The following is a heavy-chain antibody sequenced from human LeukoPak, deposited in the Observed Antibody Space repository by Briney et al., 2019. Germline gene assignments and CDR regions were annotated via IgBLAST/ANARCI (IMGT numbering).Heavy chain of an antibody. V-gene: IGHV3-30*18. D-gene: IGHD1-20*01. CDR2: ISYDGSNK. CDR1: GLTFSSYG. J-gene: IGHJ6*02. CDR3: AKDSRGWYSWNHYGMDV. Sequence: GGSLRLSCAASGLTFSSYGMHWVRQAPGKGLEGVAVISYDGSNKYYADSVKGRFTISRDNSKNTLYLQMHSVRAEDTAVYYCAKDSRGWYSWNHYGMDVWGQGTTVTVSS.